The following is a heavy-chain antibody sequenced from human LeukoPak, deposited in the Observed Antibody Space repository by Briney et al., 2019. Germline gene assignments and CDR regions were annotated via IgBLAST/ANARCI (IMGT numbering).Heavy chain of an antibody. V-gene: IGHV3-30*02. CDR1: GFTFITYG. CDR2: IRHDGANK. Sequence: GGSLRLSCAASGFTFITYGMHWVRQVPGKGREWVAFIRHDGANKYYTDPVKGRFTISRDNSKNTVYLQMSSLRAEDTAVYYCAKDYGYYGSGSLLDYWGQGTRVTVSS. D-gene: IGHD3-10*01. CDR3: AKDYGYYGSGSLLDY. J-gene: IGHJ4*02.